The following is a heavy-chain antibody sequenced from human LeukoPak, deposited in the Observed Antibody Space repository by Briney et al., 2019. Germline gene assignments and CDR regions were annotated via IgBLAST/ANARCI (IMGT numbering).Heavy chain of an antibody. CDR2: ISGSGGST. Sequence: GGSLRLACAASGFTFSSYAMSWVRQAPGKGLEWVSAISGSGGSTYYADSVKGRFTISRDNSKNTLYLQMNSLRAEDTAVYYCAKDCTMAADGTYFDYWGQGTLVTVSS. CDR1: GFTFSSYA. D-gene: IGHD6-13*01. CDR3: AKDCTMAADGTYFDY. J-gene: IGHJ4*02. V-gene: IGHV3-23*01.